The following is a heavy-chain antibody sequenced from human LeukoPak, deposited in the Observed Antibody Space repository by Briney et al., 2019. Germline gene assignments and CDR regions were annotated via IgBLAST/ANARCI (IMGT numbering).Heavy chain of an antibody. V-gene: IGHV1-18*01. CDR3: ARAPYDSSGYYRDY. Sequence: ASVKLFCKASGYTFTSYGISWVRQAPGQGLEWMGWISAYNGNTSYAQKLQGRVTITTDTSTSTAYMELRSLRSDDTAVYYCARAPYDSSGYYRDYWGQGTLVTVSS. D-gene: IGHD3-22*01. CDR2: ISAYNGNT. J-gene: IGHJ4*02. CDR1: GYTFTSYG.